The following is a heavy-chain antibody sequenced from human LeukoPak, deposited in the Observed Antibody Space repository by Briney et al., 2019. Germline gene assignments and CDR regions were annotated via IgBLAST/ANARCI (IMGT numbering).Heavy chain of an antibody. Sequence: GGSLRLSCAASGFTFSSYSVNWVRQAPGKGLEWVSYISPSSSTIYYADSVKGRFTISRDNAKNSLYLQMNSLRAEDTAVYYCAREHTPFGSGCTAAYWGQGTLVTVSS. CDR1: GFTFSSYS. CDR3: AREHTPFGSGCTAAY. D-gene: IGHD6-19*01. V-gene: IGHV3-48*01. CDR2: ISPSSSTI. J-gene: IGHJ4*02.